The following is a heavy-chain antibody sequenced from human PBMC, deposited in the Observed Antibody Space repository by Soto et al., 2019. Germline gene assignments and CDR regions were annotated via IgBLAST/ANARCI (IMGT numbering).Heavy chain of an antibody. J-gene: IGHJ6*03. CDR1: GFTFSSYG. D-gene: IGHD1-20*01. V-gene: IGHV3-30*18. Sequence: GGSLRLSCAASGFTFSSYGMHWVRQAPGKGLEWVAVISYDGSNKYYADSVKGRFTISRDNSKNTLYLQMNSLRAEDTAVYYCAKGSQLVSITGTNYYYYMDVWGKGTTVTVSS. CDR3: AKGSQLVSITGTNYYYYMDV. CDR2: ISYDGSNK.